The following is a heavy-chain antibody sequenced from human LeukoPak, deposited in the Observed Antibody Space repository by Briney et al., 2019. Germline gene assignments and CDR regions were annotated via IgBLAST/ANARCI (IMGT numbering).Heavy chain of an antibody. Sequence: PSETLSLTCTVSGGSISSYYWSWIRQPPGKGLEWIGYIYYSGSTNYNPSLKSRVTISVDTSKNQFSLKLSSVTAADTAVYYCARPSNGYSYGFDYWGQGTLVTVSS. D-gene: IGHD5-18*01. V-gene: IGHV4-59*01. CDR3: ARPSNGYSYGFDY. CDR2: IYYSGST. CDR1: GGSISSYY. J-gene: IGHJ4*02.